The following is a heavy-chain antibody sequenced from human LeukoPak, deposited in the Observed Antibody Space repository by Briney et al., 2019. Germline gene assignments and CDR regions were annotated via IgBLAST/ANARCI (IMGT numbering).Heavy chain of an antibody. Sequence: ASVKVSCKASGDTFTRYYIHWVRQAPGQGLEWMGIINPNDGSTNYAQKFQGRVTMTRDTSTSTVYMELSSPRSEDTAVYYCARDQVGATTLAFDIWGQGTMVTVSS. CDR2: INPNDGST. J-gene: IGHJ3*02. CDR3: ARDQVGATTLAFDI. D-gene: IGHD1-26*01. CDR1: GDTFTRYY. V-gene: IGHV1-46*01.